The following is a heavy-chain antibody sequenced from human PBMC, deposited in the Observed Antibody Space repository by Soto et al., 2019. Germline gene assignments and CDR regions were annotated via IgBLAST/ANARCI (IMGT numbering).Heavy chain of an antibody. Sequence: ASVKVSCKASGYTFTSYGISWVRQAPGQGLEWMGWISAYNGNTNYAQKLQGRVTMTTDTSTSTAYMELRSLRSDDTAVYYCARGGDTAMENGGYYYYYYYMDVWGKGTTVTVSS. CDR3: ARGGDTAMENGGYYYYYYYMDV. D-gene: IGHD5-18*01. CDR1: GYTFTSYG. CDR2: ISAYNGNT. V-gene: IGHV1-18*01. J-gene: IGHJ6*03.